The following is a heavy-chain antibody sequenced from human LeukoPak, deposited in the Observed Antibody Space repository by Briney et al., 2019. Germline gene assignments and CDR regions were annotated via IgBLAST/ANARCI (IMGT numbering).Heavy chain of an antibody. CDR1: GFTFSNYW. CDR2: IKQDGSEK. CDR3: AREDRYNYGYSLDY. V-gene: IGHV3-7*01. J-gene: IGHJ4*02. D-gene: IGHD5-18*01. Sequence: PGGSLRLSCAASGFTFSNYWMNWVRQAPGKGLEWVANIKQDGSEKSYVDSLKGRFTISRDNAKNSLYLQMNSLRAEDTAVYYCAREDRYNYGYSLDYWGQGTLVTVSS.